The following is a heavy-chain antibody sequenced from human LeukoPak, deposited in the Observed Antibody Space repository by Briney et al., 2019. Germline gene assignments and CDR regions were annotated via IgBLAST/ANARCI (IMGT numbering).Heavy chain of an antibody. CDR2: ISYDGSNK. D-gene: IGHD6-13*01. Sequence: GGSLRLSCAASGFTFSSYGMHWVRQAPGKGLEWVAVISYDGSNKYYADSVKGRFTISRDNSKNTLYLQMNSLRGEDTAVYYCAKEFFEIAAAFDYWGQGTLVTVSS. CDR3: AKEFFEIAAAFDY. V-gene: IGHV3-30*18. J-gene: IGHJ4*02. CDR1: GFTFSSYG.